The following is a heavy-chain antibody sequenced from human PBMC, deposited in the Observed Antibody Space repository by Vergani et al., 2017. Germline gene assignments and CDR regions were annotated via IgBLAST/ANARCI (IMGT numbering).Heavy chain of an antibody. Sequence: EVELVQSGPEMRKPGESLKISCKGSEYSFGNYWIGWVRQRPGKGLEWMGIIYPAYSDTRYSPSFQGQVTVSADKSISTAFLQWDSLKASDTALYYCARHTTYTDSWGQGTLVTVSS. CDR3: ARHTTYTDS. V-gene: IGHV5-51*01. D-gene: IGHD1-1*01. CDR1: EYSFGNYW. CDR2: IYPAYSDT. J-gene: IGHJ4*02.